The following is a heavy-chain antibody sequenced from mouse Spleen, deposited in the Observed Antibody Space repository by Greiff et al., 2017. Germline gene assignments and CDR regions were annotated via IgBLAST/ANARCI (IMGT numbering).Heavy chain of an antibody. D-gene: IGHD2-10*01. J-gene: IGHJ4*01. V-gene: IGHV2-5*01. CDR3: AKSYYGNLPYAMDY. CDR2: IWRGGST. Sequence: QVQLQQSGPGLVQPSQSLSITCTVSGFSLTSYGVHWVRQSPGKGLEWLGVIWRGGSTDYNAAFMSRLSITKDNSKSQVFFKMNSLQADDTAIYYCAKSYYGNLPYAMDYWGQGTSVTVSS. CDR1: GFSLTSYG.